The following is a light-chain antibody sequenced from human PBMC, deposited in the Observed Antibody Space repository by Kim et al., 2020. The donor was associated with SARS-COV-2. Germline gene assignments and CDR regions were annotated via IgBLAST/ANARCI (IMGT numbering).Light chain of an antibody. CDR2: RNN. CDR1: VANTGVKF. V-gene: IGLV1-47*01. J-gene: IGLJ1*01. Sequence: GQVVTSLCCGSVANTGVKFVYLYHQLPGAAPKLLIYRNNQRPSGVPDRFSGSRSGTSASLAISGLRSEDEADDYCAAWDDSLSGHVFGTGTKVTVL. CDR3: AAWDDSLSGHV.